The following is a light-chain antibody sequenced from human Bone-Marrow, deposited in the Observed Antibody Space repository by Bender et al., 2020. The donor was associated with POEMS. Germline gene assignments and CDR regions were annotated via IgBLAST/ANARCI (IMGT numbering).Light chain of an antibody. CDR2: ALT. CDR3: CSGAGTYTWI. Sequence: QSALTQPASVSGSPGQSIAISCTGTSSDVGAYNYVSWYQQHPGKAPKLLLYALTKRPSGVPDRFSGSKSGNTASLTISGLQTEDEADYYCCSGAGTYTWIFGGGTTLTVL. CDR1: SSDVGAYNY. V-gene: IGLV2-11*01. J-gene: IGLJ2*01.